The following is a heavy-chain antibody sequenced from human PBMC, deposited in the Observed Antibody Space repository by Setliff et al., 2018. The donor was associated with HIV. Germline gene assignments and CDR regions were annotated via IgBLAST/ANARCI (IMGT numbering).Heavy chain of an antibody. CDR2: IGDKSYSYAT. D-gene: IGHD2-8*01. CDR1: GFTFSDSA. J-gene: IGHJ4*02. CDR3: TRPQFFYDHNGRDK. V-gene: IGHV3-73*01. Sequence: PGGSLRLSCVTSGFTFSDSAMHWVRQASGKGLEWVGRIGDKSYSYATAYAESVKGRFTISRDESRKTAYLQMSSLTSEDTAVYYCTRPQFFYDHNGRDKWGQGTLVTVSS.